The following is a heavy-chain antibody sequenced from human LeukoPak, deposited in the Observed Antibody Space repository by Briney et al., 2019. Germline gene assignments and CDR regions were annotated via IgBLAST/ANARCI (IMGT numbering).Heavy chain of an antibody. D-gene: IGHD4-17*01. Sequence: SETLSLTCTVSGGSISSYYWSWIRQPPGKGLEWIGYIYYSGSTNYNPSLKSQVTISVDTSKNQFSLKLSSVTAADTAVYYCARDATDYGDYEFDYWGQGTLVTVSS. CDR3: ARDATDYGDYEFDY. CDR2: IYYSGST. J-gene: IGHJ4*02. CDR1: GGSISSYY. V-gene: IGHV4-59*01.